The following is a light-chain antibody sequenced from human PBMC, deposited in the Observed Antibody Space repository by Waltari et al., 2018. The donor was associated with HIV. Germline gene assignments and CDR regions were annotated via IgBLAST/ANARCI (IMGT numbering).Light chain of an antibody. Sequence: QSVLTQPPSVSAAPGQKVTMSCSGGTSNIANNYVSWYQQLPGTAPKVLIYENNKRPSGIPDRFSGSKSGTSATLGITGLQTGDEADYYCGTWDNSLSGVFFGGGTKLTVL. J-gene: IGLJ2*01. V-gene: IGLV1-51*02. CDR3: GTWDNSLSGVF. CDR2: ENN. CDR1: TSNIANNY.